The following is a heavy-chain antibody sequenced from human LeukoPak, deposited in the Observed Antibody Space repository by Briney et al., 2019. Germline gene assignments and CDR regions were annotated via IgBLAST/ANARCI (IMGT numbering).Heavy chain of an antibody. V-gene: IGHV4-4*09. Sequence: PSETLSLTCSVSGASIDSYYWGWIRQPPGKGLEWIGYTYTSGNTIYNPSLKSPVTISMDTSKNQFSLKMRSVTAADTAVYYCASLSIGPSPYFYYYMDVWGKGTSVTVSS. CDR3: ASLSIGPSPYFYYYMDV. D-gene: IGHD2-21*01. J-gene: IGHJ6*03. CDR1: GASIDSYY. CDR2: TYTSGNT.